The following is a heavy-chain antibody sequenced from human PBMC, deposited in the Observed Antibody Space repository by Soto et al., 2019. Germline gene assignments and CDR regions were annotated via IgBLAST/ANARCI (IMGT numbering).Heavy chain of an antibody. CDR1: GYSFTSLD. D-gene: IGHD1-26*01. CDR3: ARGVSAGVDF. CDR2: MQPSTGRT. Sequence: QVQLVQSGAEVREPGASVKVSCKASGYSFTSLDINWVRQTAGQGLEWMGWMQPSTGRTGYAQKFQGRVTMTRDTFINTAYMELTSVTSDDTSFYYCARGVSAGVDFWGQGTQVTVSS. V-gene: IGHV1-8*01. J-gene: IGHJ4*02.